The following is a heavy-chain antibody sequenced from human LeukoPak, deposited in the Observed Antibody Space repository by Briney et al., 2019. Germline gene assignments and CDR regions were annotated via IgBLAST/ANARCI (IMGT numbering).Heavy chain of an antibody. D-gene: IGHD3-16*02. Sequence: GGSLRLSCAASGFIFDDYDMSWVRQVTGKGLEWVSGINWNGGSRHYADSVKGRFSISRDNAKSFLFLQMNSLRAEDTALYYCAREHRNTVTLGDGFDIWGQGTVVTVSS. CDR1: GFIFDDYD. CDR3: AREHRNTVTLGDGFDI. J-gene: IGHJ3*02. V-gene: IGHV3-20*04. CDR2: INWNGGSR.